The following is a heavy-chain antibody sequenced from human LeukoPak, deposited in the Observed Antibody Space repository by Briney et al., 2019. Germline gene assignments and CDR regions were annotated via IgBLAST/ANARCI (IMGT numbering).Heavy chain of an antibody. CDR2: IYYSGST. D-gene: IGHD2-15*01. Sequence: MTSETLSLTCTVSGGSISSSSYYWGWIRQPPGKGLEWIGSIYYSGSTYYNPSLKSRVTISVDTSKNQFSLKLSSVTAADTAVYYCARRYCSGGSCPFDYWRQGTLVTVSS. CDR3: ARRYCSGGSCPFDY. V-gene: IGHV4-39*01. J-gene: IGHJ4*02. CDR1: GGSISSSSYY.